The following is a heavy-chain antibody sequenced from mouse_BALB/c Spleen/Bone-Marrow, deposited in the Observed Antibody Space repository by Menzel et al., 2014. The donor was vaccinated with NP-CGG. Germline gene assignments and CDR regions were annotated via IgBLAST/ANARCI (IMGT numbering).Heavy chain of an antibody. Sequence: VQLQQSGPDLVKPSQSLSLTCTVTGYSITSGYGWHWIRQLPGNKLEWMGYIHYSGFTDYNPSLKSRISITRDTSKNQFFLQLNSVTTEDTATYYCTRETAVVADFDYWGQGTTLTVSS. D-gene: IGHD3-3*01. CDR3: TRETAVVADFDY. CDR1: GYSITSGYG. J-gene: IGHJ2*01. V-gene: IGHV3-1*02. CDR2: IHYSGFT.